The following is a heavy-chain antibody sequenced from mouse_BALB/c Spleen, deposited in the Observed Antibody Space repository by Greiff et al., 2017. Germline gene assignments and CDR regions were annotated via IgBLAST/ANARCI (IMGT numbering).Heavy chain of an antibody. CDR1: VFSLSSYS. CDR3: ARIYGKGGYFDV. J-gene: IGHJ1*01. D-gene: IGHD2-1*01. CDR2: LWVGGST. V-gene: IGHV2-6-4*01. Sequence: VQVVESGPGLVAPSQSLSITCTVPVFSLSSYSVHWVRQHPGKGLEWLGMLWVGGSTDYNSALKARLSISKDNSMSQVFLKMNSQQADDTAMYYCARIYGKGGYFDVWGGASTGTVAS.